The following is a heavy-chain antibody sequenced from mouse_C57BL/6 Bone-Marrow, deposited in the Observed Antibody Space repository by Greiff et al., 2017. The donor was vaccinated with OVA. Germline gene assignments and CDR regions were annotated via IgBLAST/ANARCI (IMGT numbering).Heavy chain of an antibody. D-gene: IGHD2-3*01. CDR2: IDPETGGT. CDR3: TRPQDGYYLYYAMDY. Sequence: VQLVESGAELVRPGASVTLSCKASGYTFTDYEMHWVKQTPVHGLEWIGAIDPETGGTAYNQKFKGKAILTADKSSSTAYMELRSLTSEDSAVYYCTRPQDGYYLYYAMDYWGQGTSVTVSS. CDR1: GYTFTDYE. J-gene: IGHJ4*01. V-gene: IGHV1-15*01.